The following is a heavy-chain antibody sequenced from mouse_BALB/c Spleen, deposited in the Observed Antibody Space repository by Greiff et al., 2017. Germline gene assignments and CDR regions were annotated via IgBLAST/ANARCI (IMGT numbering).Heavy chain of an antibody. CDR3: AKVITTVVATDYYAMDY. CDR2: ISSGGSYT. D-gene: IGHD1-1*01. J-gene: IGHJ4*01. CDR1: GFTFSSYG. V-gene: IGHV5-6*01. Sequence: EVKLVESGADLVKPGGSLKLSCAASGFTFSSYGMSWVRQTPDKRLEWVATISSGGSYTYYPASVKGRFTISRDNAKNTLYLQMSSLKSEDTAMYYGAKVITTVVATDYYAMDYWGQGTSVTVSS.